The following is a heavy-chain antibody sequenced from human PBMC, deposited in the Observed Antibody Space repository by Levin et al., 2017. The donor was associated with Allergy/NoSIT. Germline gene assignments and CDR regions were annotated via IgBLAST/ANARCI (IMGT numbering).Heavy chain of an antibody. V-gene: IGHV3-21*01. CDR3: ARARGGLGYCTRTSCSNDY. J-gene: IGHJ4*02. CDR1: GFTFSSYS. Sequence: GGSLRLSCAASGFTFSSYSMNWVRQAPGKGLEWVSFISRSSYYIYYADSVKGRFTISRDDAKNSLYLQMNSLRAEDTAVYYCARARGGLGYCTRTSCSNDYWGQGTLVTVSS. D-gene: IGHD2-2*01. CDR2: ISRSSYYI.